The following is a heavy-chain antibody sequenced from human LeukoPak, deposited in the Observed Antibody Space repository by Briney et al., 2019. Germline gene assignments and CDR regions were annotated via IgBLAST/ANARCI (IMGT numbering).Heavy chain of an antibody. CDR2: INAGNGNT. V-gene: IGHV1-3*01. CDR1: GYTFTSYA. Sequence: ASVKVSCKASGYTFTSYAMHWVRQAPGQRLEWMGWINAGNGNTKYSQKFQGRVTITRDTSASTAYMELSSLRSEDTAVYYCARGLPYSGSEGYFQHWGQGTLVTVSS. J-gene: IGHJ1*01. CDR3: ARGLPYSGSEGYFQH. D-gene: IGHD1-26*01.